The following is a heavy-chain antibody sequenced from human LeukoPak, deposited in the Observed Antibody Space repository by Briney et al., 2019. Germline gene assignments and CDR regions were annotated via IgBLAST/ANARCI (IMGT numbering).Heavy chain of an antibody. CDR3: AVGDNPGALDY. V-gene: IGHV3-74*01. CDR2: ISNDASST. Sequence: PGGSLRLSCAASGFTFSNYWMHWVRQAPGKGLVWVSRISNDASSTTYADSVKGRFTISRDNTKNTLYLQVNSLRAEDTAVYYCAVGDNPGALDYWGQGTLVTVSS. J-gene: IGHJ4*02. D-gene: IGHD1-14*01. CDR1: GFTFSNYW.